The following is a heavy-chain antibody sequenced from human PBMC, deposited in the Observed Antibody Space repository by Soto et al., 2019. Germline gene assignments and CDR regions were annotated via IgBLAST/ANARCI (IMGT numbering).Heavy chain of an antibody. V-gene: IGHV4-34*01. D-gene: IGHD3-3*01. CDR1: GGSFSGYY. Sequence: QVQLQQWGAGLLKPSETLSLTCVVNGGSFSGYYWSWVRQPPGKGPEWIGEINHSGITDSSPSLKRRVTISVDASRSEFSMNLTSVTTADTAVYYGARGRSSVPDRRGIGYYGLDVWGQGTTVTVS. CDR2: INHSGIT. J-gene: IGHJ6*02. CDR3: ARGRSSVPDRRGIGYYGLDV.